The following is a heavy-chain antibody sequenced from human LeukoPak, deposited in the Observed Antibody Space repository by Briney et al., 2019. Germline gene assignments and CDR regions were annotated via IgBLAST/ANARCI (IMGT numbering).Heavy chain of an antibody. Sequence: TTSETLSLTCTVSGGSISSYYWSSIRQPPGKGLEWIGYIYYSGSTNYNPSLKSRVTISVDTSKNQFSLKLSSVTAADTAVYYCARDYYDSSGSIRFDYWGQGTLVTVSS. CDR2: IYYSGST. V-gene: IGHV4-59*01. CDR3: ARDYYDSSGSIRFDY. J-gene: IGHJ4*02. CDR1: GGSISSYY. D-gene: IGHD3-22*01.